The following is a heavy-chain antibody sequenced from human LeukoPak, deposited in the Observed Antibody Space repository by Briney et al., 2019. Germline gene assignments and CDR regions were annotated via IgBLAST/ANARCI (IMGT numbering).Heavy chain of an antibody. CDR2: ISYDGSNK. CDR3: ARAGYYDPRDYYYYGMDV. V-gene: IGHV3-30-3*01. J-gene: IGHJ6*02. Sequence: GGPLRLSCAASGFTFSSYAMHWVRQAPGKGLEWVAVISYDGSNKYYADSVKGRFTISRDNSKNTLYLQMNSLRAEDTAVYYCARAGYYDPRDYYYYGMDVWGQGTTVTVSS. CDR1: GFTFSSYA. D-gene: IGHD3-3*01.